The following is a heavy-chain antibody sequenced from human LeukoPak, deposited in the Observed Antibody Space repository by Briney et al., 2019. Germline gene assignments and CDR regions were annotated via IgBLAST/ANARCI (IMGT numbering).Heavy chain of an antibody. CDR1: GGSISSYY. D-gene: IGHD6-19*01. V-gene: IGHV4-59*01. Sequence: SETLSLTCTVSGGSISSYYWSWIRQPPGKGLEWIGYIYYSGSTNYNPSLKSRVAISVDTSKNQFSLKLSSVTAADTAVYYCARDSSGWYHWFDPWGQGTLVTVSS. CDR3: ARDSSGWYHWFDP. J-gene: IGHJ5*02. CDR2: IYYSGST.